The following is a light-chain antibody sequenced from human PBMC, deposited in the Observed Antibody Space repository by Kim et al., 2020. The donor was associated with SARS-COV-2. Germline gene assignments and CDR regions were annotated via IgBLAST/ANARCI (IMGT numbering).Light chain of an antibody. V-gene: IGLV1-47*01. Sequence: GQRVTISCSGSSSNTGNSYVYWYQQLPGTAPKLLIYRNNQRPSGVPDRFSGSKSGTSASLAISGLRSEDEADYYCAAWDDSLSGVVFGGGTQLTVL. CDR3: AAWDDSLSGVV. CDR1: SSNTGNSY. CDR2: RNN. J-gene: IGLJ2*01.